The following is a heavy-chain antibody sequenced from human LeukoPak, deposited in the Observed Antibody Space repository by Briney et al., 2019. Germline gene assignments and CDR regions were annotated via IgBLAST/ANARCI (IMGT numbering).Heavy chain of an antibody. CDR1: GFSFSSYA. J-gene: IGHJ3*02. Sequence: PGGSLRLSCAASGFSFSSYAIHWVRQAPGRGLEWVAVIWRDGNQQFYADSVKARFTISRDNSKNKVYLQMNSLRAEDTAVYYCPRDETPGYCDGSTCFDAFDIWGQGTTLIVSS. V-gene: IGHV3-33*01. CDR2: IWRDGNQQ. CDR3: PRDETPGYCDGSTCFDAFDI. D-gene: IGHD2-15*01.